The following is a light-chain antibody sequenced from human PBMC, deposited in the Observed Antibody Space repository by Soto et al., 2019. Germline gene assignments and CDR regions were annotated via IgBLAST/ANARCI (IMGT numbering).Light chain of an antibody. J-gene: IGKJ1*01. CDR1: QSVSSN. CDR3: HQRSSWPHT. Sequence: EIVMTQSPATLSVSPGERATLSCRASQSVSSNLAWYQQKPGQAPRLLIYDASDRATGIPTRFSGSGSGTDFTLTVSSLEPEDFAVYYCHQRSSWPHTFGQGTKVEIK. V-gene: IGKV3-11*01. CDR2: DAS.